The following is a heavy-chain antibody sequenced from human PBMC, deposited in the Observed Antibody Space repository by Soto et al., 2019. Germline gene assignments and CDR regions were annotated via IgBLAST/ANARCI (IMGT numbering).Heavy chain of an antibody. D-gene: IGHD6-13*01. CDR3: ASGIAAAGTGWFDP. Sequence: QVQLQESGPGLVKPSQTLSLPCTVSGGSISSGDYYWSWIRQPPGKGLEWIGYIYYSGSTYYNPSLKSRVTISVVTSKNQFSLKLSSVTAADTAVYYCASGIAAAGTGWFDPWGQGPLVTVSS. CDR2: IYYSGST. J-gene: IGHJ5*02. CDR1: GGSISSGDYY. V-gene: IGHV4-30-4*01.